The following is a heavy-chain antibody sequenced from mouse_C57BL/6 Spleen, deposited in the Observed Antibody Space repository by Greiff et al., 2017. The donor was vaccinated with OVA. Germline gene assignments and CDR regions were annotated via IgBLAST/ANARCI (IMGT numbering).Heavy chain of an antibody. J-gene: IGHJ3*01. CDR2: ISSGGDYI. V-gene: IGHV5-9-1*02. Sequence: EVMLVESGEGLVKPGGSLKLSCAASGFTFSSYAMSWVRQTPEKRLEWVAYISSGGDYIYYADTVKGRFTISRDNARNTLYLQISSLKSEDTAMYYCTRDDYERFAYWGQGTLVTVSA. CDR1: GFTFSSYA. D-gene: IGHD2-4*01. CDR3: TRDDYERFAY.